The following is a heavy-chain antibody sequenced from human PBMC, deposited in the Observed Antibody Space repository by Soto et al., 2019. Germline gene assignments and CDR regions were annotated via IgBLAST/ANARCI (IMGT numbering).Heavy chain of an antibody. Sequence: QVQLVQSGAEVKKPGSSVKVSCKASGGTFSNTAFIWVRQAPGQGLEGMGGIIPIFGAPNYAQKFQGRLMTSADDAASKAYMELNTLTLEDTAVYYGATRAEPLDTAMLKGLAHWGQGTLVTVSS. V-gene: IGHV1-69*01. CDR1: GGTFSNTA. D-gene: IGHD5-18*01. J-gene: IGHJ4*02. CDR2: IIPIFGAP. CDR3: ATRAEPLDTAMLKGLAH.